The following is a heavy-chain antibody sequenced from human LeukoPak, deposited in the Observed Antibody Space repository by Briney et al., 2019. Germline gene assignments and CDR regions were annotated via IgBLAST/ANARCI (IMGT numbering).Heavy chain of an antibody. V-gene: IGHV4-59*08. CDR3: ARTDSSGSNWFDP. J-gene: IGHJ5*02. CDR1: GGPISSYY. CDR2: INYSGST. Sequence: PSETLSLTCTVSGGPISSYYWSWFRQPPGKGLEWIGYINYSGSTNYNPSLKSRVTISVDTSKNQFSLKVSSVTAADTAVYYCARTDSSGSNWFDPWGQGTLVTVSS. D-gene: IGHD3-22*01.